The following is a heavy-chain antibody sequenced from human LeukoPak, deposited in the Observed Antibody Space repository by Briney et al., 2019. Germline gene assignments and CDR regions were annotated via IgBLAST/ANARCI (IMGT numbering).Heavy chain of an antibody. CDR2: INPNSGGT. D-gene: IGHD4-17*01. J-gene: IGHJ4*02. Sequence: ASVKVSCRASGYTFTGYYMHWVRQAPGQGLEWMGWINPNSGGTNYAQKFQGRVTMTRDTSISTAYMELSRLRSDDTAVYYCARDVATVTTGDFDYWGQGTLVTVSS. CDR3: ARDVATVTTGDFDY. CDR1: GYTFTGYY. V-gene: IGHV1-2*02.